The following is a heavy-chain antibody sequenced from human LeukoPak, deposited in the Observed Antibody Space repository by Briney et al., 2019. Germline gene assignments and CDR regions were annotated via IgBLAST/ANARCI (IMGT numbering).Heavy chain of an antibody. Sequence: GGSLRLSCAASRFTFSSYWMNWARQAPGKGLEWVASINHNGNVNYYVDSVKGRFTISRDNAKNSLYLQMSNLRAEDTAVYFCARGGGLDVWGQGATVTVSS. CDR3: ARGGGLDV. CDR1: RFTFSSYW. J-gene: IGHJ6*02. D-gene: IGHD3-16*01. V-gene: IGHV3-7*03. CDR2: INHNGNVN.